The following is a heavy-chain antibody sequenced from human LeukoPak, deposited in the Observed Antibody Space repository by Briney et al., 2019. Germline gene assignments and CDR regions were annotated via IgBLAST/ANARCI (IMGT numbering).Heavy chain of an antibody. CDR2: ISTDGSST. CDR3: ASYLTSIPSGMDV. V-gene: IGHV3-74*01. D-gene: IGHD2/OR15-2a*01. CDR1: GFTFSRYW. Sequence: GGSLRLSCAASGFTFSRYWMHWLRQAPGKGLVWVSRISTDGSSTSYADSVKGRFTISRDNGKNTLYLQLNSLRAEDTAVYYCASYLTSIPSGMDVWGQGTTVTVSS. J-gene: IGHJ6*02.